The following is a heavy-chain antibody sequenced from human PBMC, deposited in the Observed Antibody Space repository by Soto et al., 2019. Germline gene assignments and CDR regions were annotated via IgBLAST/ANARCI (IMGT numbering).Heavy chain of an antibody. D-gene: IGHD3-22*01. CDR3: ARSDSSGLSYYGLDV. CDR2: ISAYNGDNSDT. CDR1: GYTFPSYG. Sequence: ASVKVSCKASGYTFPSYGVTWVRQAPGPRLEWMGWISAYNGDNSDTKYEQNFQGRVTMTTDTSTTTAYMELRSLRSDDTAVYYCARSDSSGLSYYGLDVWGQGTTVT. J-gene: IGHJ6*02. V-gene: IGHV1-18*01.